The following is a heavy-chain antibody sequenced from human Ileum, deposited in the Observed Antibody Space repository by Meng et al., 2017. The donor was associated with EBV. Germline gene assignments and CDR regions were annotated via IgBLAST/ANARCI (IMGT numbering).Heavy chain of an antibody. CDR3: ARESYSDSSGYYSLDY. J-gene: IGHJ4*02. CDR2: IHHTEST. V-gene: IGHV4-4*02. Sequence: QVSREEWGPGLVNPSGTLSLTCAVSGGSISSSNWWSWVRQAPGKGLEWIGEIHHTESTNYNPSLKSRVTISVDKSKNQFSLKLSSVTAADTAVYYCARESYSDSSGYYSLDYWGQGSLVTVSS. CDR1: GGSISSSNW. D-gene: IGHD3-22*01.